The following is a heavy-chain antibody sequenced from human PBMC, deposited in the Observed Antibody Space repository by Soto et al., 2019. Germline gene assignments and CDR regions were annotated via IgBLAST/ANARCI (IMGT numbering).Heavy chain of an antibody. V-gene: IGHV1-69*04. Sequence: SVKVSCKASGGTFSSYTISWVRQAPGQGLEWMGRIIPILGIANYAQKFQGRVTITADKSTSTAYMELRSLRSDDTAVYYCARDPPPMDVWGQGTTVTSP. J-gene: IGHJ6*02. CDR1: GGTFSSYT. CDR3: ARDPPPMDV. CDR2: IIPILGIA.